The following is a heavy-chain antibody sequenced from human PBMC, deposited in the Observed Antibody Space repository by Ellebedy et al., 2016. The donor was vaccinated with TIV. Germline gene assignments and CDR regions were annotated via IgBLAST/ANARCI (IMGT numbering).Heavy chain of an antibody. CDR2: IYYSGST. Sequence: MPSETLSLTCTVSGGSISSYYWSRIRQPPGKGLEWIGSIYYSGSTYYNPSLNSRVTISVDTSKNQFSLKLSSVTAADPAVYYCAKDPNWSGGSCWPVWGQGTLVTVSS. D-gene: IGHD2-15*01. V-gene: IGHV4-59*04. J-gene: IGHJ4*02. CDR1: GGSISSYY. CDR3: AKDPNWSGGSCWPV.